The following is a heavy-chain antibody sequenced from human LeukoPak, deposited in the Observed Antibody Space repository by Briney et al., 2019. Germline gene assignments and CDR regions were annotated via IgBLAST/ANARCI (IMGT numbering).Heavy chain of an antibody. CDR3: AVYDSSGYHFDY. CDR1: GFTFSSYS. V-gene: IGHV4-34*08. CDR2: INHSGST. J-gene: IGHJ4*02. D-gene: IGHD3-22*01. Sequence: KPGGSLRLSCAASGFTFSSYSMNWVRQPPGKGLEWIGEINHSGSTNYNRSLKSRVTISVDTSKNQFSLKLSSVTAADTAVYYCAVYDSSGYHFDYWGQGTLVTVSS.